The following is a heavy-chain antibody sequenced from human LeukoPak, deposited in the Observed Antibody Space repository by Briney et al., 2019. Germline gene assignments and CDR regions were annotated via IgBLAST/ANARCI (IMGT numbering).Heavy chain of an antibody. CDR3: ARELRDSSGYYHPDY. Sequence: ASVKVSCKASGYTFTGYYMHWVRQAPGQGLEWMGWINPNSGGTNYAQKFQGWVTMTRDTSISTAYMELSRLRSDDTAVYYCARELRDSSGYYHPDYWGQGTLVTVSS. CDR1: GYTFTGYY. V-gene: IGHV1-2*04. D-gene: IGHD3-22*01. CDR2: INPNSGGT. J-gene: IGHJ4*02.